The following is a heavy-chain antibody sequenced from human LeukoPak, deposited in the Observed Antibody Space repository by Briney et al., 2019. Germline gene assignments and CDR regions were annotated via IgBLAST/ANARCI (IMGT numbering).Heavy chain of an antibody. J-gene: IGHJ3*02. CDR3: AKGKDFWSGSRAFDI. CDR1: GFTFSSYG. Sequence: LPGGSLRLSCAASGFTFSSYGMHWVRQAPGKGLEWVAFIRYDGSNKYYADSVKGRFTISRDNSKNTLYLQMNSLRAEDTAVYYCAKGKDFWSGSRAFDIWGQGTMVTVSS. D-gene: IGHD3-3*01. V-gene: IGHV3-30*02. CDR2: IRYDGSNK.